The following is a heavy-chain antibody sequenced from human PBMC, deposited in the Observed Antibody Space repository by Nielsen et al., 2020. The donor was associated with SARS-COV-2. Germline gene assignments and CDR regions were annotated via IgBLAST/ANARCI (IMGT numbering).Heavy chain of an antibody. D-gene: IGHD3-9*01. J-gene: IGHJ5*02. CDR2: TYYRSKWYN. Sequence: SQTLSLTCAISGDSVSSNSAAWNWIRQSPSRGLEWLGRTYYRSKWYNDYAVSVKSRITINPDTSKNQFSLKLSSVTAADTAVYYCARGLLRYFDWLDHWGQGTLVTVSS. CDR1: GDSVSSNSAA. V-gene: IGHV6-1*01. CDR3: ARGLLRYFDWLDH.